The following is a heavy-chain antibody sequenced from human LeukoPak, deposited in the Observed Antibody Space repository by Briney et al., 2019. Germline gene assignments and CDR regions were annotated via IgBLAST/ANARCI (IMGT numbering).Heavy chain of an antibody. V-gene: IGHV4-59*01. Sequence: KSSETLSLTCTVSGVSISNYYCSWIRQPPGKGLEWIGYIYYSGSTNYNPSLKSRVTTSGDTSKNQFSLKLNSMTAADTAVYYCARGLRFGHLDYWGQGALVTVSS. D-gene: IGHD3/OR15-3a*01. CDR2: IYYSGST. J-gene: IGHJ4*02. CDR1: GVSISNYY. CDR3: ARGLRFGHLDY.